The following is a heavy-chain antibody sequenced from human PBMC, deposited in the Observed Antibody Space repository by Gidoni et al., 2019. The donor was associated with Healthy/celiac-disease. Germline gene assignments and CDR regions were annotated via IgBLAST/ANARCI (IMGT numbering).Heavy chain of an antibody. J-gene: IGHJ6*03. V-gene: IGHV4-34*01. CDR1: GGSLSGYY. Sequence: VQLQQWGAGLLKTSETLPPTCAVYGGSLSGYYWSWIRQPLGKGLEWTGEINHSGSTNYNPSLKNRVTISVDTSKDQFSLKLSSVTAADTAVYYCARVTDPHYYYYYIDVWGKGTTVTVSS. CDR2: INHSGST. CDR3: ARVTDPHYYYYYIDV.